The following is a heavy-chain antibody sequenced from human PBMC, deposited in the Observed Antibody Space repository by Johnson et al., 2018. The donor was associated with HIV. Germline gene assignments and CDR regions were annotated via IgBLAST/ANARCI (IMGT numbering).Heavy chain of an antibody. CDR2: ISYDGTNK. J-gene: IGHJ3*01. CDR3: ARVRSGRENAFDV. V-gene: IGHV3-30*03. Sequence: QVKLVESGGGVVQPGTSLRLSCVGSGFTFRGYAMHWVRQAPGKGLEWVAVISYDGTNKHYADSVKGRFAISRDNSRNTLYLQMNSLRTDDTAVYYCARVRSGRENAFDVWGQGTMVTVSP. D-gene: IGHD1-26*01. CDR1: GFTFRGYA.